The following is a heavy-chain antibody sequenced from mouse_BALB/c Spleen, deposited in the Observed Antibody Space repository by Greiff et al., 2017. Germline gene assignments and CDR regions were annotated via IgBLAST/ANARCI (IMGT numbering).Heavy chain of an antibody. CDR3: ARRRQLGLQAMDY. V-gene: IGHV1S81*02. J-gene: IGHJ4*01. CDR1: GYTFTSYY. D-gene: IGHD3-2*01. CDR2: INPSNGGT. Sequence: QVQLQQSGAELVKPGASVKLSCKASGYTFTSYYMYWVKQRPGQGLEWIGEINPSNGGTNYNEKFKSKATLTVDKSSSTAYMQLSSLTSEDSAVYYCARRRQLGLQAMDYWGQGTSVTVSS.